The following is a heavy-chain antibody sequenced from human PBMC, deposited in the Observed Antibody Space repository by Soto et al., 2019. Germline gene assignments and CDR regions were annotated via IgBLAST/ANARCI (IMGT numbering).Heavy chain of an antibody. CDR1: GGSFSGYY. CDR3: ARGRQEVAVAGTSEYYYYYGMDV. V-gene: IGHV4-34*01. CDR2: INHSGST. J-gene: IGHJ6*02. D-gene: IGHD6-19*01. Sequence: PSETLSLTCAVYGGSFSGYYWSWIRQPPGKGLEWIGEINHSGSTNYNPSLKSRVTISVDTSKNQFSLKLSSVTAADTAVYYCARGRQEVAVAGTSEYYYYYGMDVCGQGTTVSVSS.